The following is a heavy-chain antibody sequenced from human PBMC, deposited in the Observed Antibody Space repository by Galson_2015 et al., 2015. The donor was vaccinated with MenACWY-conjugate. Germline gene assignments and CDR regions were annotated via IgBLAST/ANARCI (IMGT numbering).Heavy chain of an antibody. CDR2: ISGSGGDT. CDR1: GFTFSSYA. D-gene: IGHD2-15*01. V-gene: IGHV3-23*01. Sequence: SLRLSCAASGFTFSSYAMYWVRQAPGKGLEWVSTISGSGGDTYYADSVKGRFTISRDKSKNTLNLQMNSLRAEDTAVYYCAKDIRMQVVASNRDAFDIWGQGTLVSVSS. CDR3: AKDIRMQVVASNRDAFDI. J-gene: IGHJ3*02.